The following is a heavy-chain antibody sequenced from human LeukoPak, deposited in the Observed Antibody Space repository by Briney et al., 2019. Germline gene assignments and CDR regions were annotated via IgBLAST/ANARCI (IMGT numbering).Heavy chain of an antibody. D-gene: IGHD7-27*01. CDR3: GRGHWGLDY. J-gene: IGHJ4*02. CDR1: GFTFSTYA. V-gene: IGHV3-11*04. CDR2: ISNSGSSI. Sequence: GGSLRLSCAASGFTFSTYAMTWIRQAPGKGLEWVSYISNSGSSIYYADSVKGRFTTSRDNAKSSLYLQMNSLRAEDPAVYYCGRGHWGLDYWGQGALVTVSS.